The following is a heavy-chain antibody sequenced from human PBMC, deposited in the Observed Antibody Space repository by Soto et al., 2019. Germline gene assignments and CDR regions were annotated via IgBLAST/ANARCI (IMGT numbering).Heavy chain of an antibody. CDR2: IYSGGVT. Sequence: EVQLVESGGGLVQPGGSPRLSCAASGFTVKNYQMNWVRQAPGKGLEWVSVIYSGGVTYYPDSVKGRFTIIRDTSKNTVYLQMNSLRADDTAIYYCARDPSTTGYYGLDVWGQGTTVAVSS. CDR3: ARDPSTTGYYGLDV. V-gene: IGHV3-53*01. CDR1: GFTVKNYQ. J-gene: IGHJ6*02.